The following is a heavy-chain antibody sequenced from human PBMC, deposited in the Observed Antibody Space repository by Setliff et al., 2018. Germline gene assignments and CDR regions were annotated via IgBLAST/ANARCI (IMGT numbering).Heavy chain of an antibody. D-gene: IGHD4-17*01. CDR1: EYTFTNYW. V-gene: IGHV5-51*01. CDR3: ARSTVTQDFDY. Sequence: PGESLKISCKASEYTFTNYWIGWVRQMPGKGLEWMGVVYCGDSDTRYSPSFQGQVTISADKSISTAYLQWSTLKASDTAMYYCARSTVTQDFDYWGQGTLVTVSS. CDR2: VYCGDSDT. J-gene: IGHJ4*02.